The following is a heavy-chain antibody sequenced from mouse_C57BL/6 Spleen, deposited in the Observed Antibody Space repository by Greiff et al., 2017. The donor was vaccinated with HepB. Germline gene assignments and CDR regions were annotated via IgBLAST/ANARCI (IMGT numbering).Heavy chain of an antibody. Sequence: EVKLMESGAELVKPGASVKLSCTASGFNIKDYYMHWVKQRTEQGLEWIGRIDPEDGETKYATKFQGKATITADTSSNTAYLQLSILTSEDTAVYYCARVYYDPHYYAMDYWGQGTSVTVSS. CDR1: GFNIKDYY. D-gene: IGHD2-4*01. V-gene: IGHV14-2*01. CDR3: ARVYYDPHYYAMDY. J-gene: IGHJ4*01. CDR2: IDPEDGET.